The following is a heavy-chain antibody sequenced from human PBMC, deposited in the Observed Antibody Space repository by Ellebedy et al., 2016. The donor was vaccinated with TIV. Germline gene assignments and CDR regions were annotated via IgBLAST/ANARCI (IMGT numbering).Heavy chain of an antibody. CDR2: IIPIFGTA. CDR1: GGTFSSYA. J-gene: IGHJ6*02. CDR3: AREEGYCSGGSCYYYYGMDV. V-gene: IGHV1-69*06. Sequence: SVKVSCXASGGTFSSYAISWVRQAPGQGLEWMGGIIPIFGTANYAQKFQGRVTITADKSTSTAYMELSSLRSEDTAVYYCAREEGYCSGGSCYYYYGMDVWGQGTTVTVSS. D-gene: IGHD2-15*01.